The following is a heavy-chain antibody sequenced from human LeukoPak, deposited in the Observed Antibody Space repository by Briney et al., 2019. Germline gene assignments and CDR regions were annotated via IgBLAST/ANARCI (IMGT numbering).Heavy chain of an antibody. CDR1: GGSLSSHY. J-gene: IGHJ4*02. CDR2: IHDTGST. CDR3: ARFSSGCSTSSCYLSY. Sequence: SETLSLTCSVSGGSLSSHYWSWIRQPPGKGLELIGHIHDTGSTFYNPSLRGRVTISLDTSNNQLSLKLTSMTAADTAVYYCARFSSGCSTSSCYLSYWCQETLVTVS. V-gene: IGHV4-59*11. D-gene: IGHD2-2*01.